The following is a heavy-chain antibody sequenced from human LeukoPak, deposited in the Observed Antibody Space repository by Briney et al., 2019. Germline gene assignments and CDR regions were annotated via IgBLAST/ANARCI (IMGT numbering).Heavy chain of an antibody. V-gene: IGHV1-46*01. D-gene: IGHD6-6*01. CDR3: ARDGPRIAALGEDFDY. CDR1: GYTFTSYY. J-gene: IGHJ4*02. Sequence: ASVKVSCKSSGYTFTSYYMHWVRQAPGQGLEWMGIINPSGGSTSYAQKFQGRVTMTRDTSTSTVYMELSSLRSEDTAVYYCARDGPRIAALGEDFDYWGQGTLVTVSS. CDR2: INPSGGST.